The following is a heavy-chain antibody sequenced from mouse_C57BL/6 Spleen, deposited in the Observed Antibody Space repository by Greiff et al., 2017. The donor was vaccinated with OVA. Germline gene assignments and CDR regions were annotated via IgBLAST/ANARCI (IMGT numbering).Heavy chain of an antibody. CDR3: ARFYGSSLHWYFGV. CDR2: IYPGDGDT. Sequence: QVQLQQSGPELVKPGASVKISCKASGYAFSSSWMNWVKQRPGKGLEWIGRIYPGDGDTNYNGKFKGKATLTADKSSSTAYMQLSSLTSEDSVVYFSARFYGSSLHWYFGVWGTGTTVTVSS. D-gene: IGHD1-1*01. J-gene: IGHJ1*03. V-gene: IGHV1-82*01. CDR1: GYAFSSSW.